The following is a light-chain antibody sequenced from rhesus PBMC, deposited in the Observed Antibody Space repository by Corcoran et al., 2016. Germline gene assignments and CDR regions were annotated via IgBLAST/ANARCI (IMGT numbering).Light chain of an antibody. V-gene: IGKV1-69*01. CDR2: RAS. Sequence: DIQMTQSPSSLSASVGDRVTITCRASQGGGNWLAWYQQKPGQAPKLLINRASNLETGVPSRFSGSGSGTDFTLTISSLHPEDIATYHCQQHDNSPLTFGGGTKVEL. J-gene: IGKJ4*01. CDR3: QQHDNSPLT. CDR1: QGGGNW.